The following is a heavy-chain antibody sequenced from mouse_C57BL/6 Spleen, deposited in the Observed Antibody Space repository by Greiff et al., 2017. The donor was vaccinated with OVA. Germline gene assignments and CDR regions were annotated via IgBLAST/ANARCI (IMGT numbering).Heavy chain of an antibody. D-gene: IGHD2-5*01. CDR3: ARSYYSNPAYYFDY. V-gene: IGHV1-52*01. CDR2: IDPSDSET. CDR1: GYTFTSYW. Sequence: QVQLQQPGAELVRPGSSVKLSCKASGYTFTSYWMHWVKQRPIQGLEWIGNIDPSDSETHYNQKFKDKATLTVDKSSSTAYMQLSSLTSDDSAVYYCARSYYSNPAYYFDYWGQGTTLTVSS. J-gene: IGHJ2*01.